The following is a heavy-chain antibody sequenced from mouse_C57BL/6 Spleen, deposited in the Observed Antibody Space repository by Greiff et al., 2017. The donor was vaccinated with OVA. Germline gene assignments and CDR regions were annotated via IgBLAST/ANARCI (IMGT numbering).Heavy chain of an antibody. CDR1: GYTFTSYW. CDR2: IYPGSGST. J-gene: IGHJ2*01. Sequence: QVQLQQPGAELVKPGASVKMSCKASGYTFTSYWITWVKQRPGQGLEWIGDIYPGSGSTNYNEKFKSKATLTVDTSSSTAYMQLSSLTSEDSAVYYCARERIITTVVAPYYFDYWGQGTTLTVSS. V-gene: IGHV1-55*01. CDR3: ARERIITTVVAPYYFDY. D-gene: IGHD1-1*01.